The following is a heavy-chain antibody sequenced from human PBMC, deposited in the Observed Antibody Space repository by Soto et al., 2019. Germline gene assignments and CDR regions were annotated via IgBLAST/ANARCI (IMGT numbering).Heavy chain of an antibody. J-gene: IGHJ4*02. CDR3: ARDPGYSSSWYSGGVVDY. Sequence: QVQLVQSGAEVKKPGASVRVSCKASGYTFTSYYMHWVRQAPGQGLEWMGIINPSGGSTSYAQKLQGRVTMTRDTSTSTVYMELSSLRSEDTAVYYCARDPGYSSSWYSGGVVDYWGQGTLVTVSS. CDR1: GYTFTSYY. D-gene: IGHD6-13*01. V-gene: IGHV1-46*04. CDR2: INPSGGST.